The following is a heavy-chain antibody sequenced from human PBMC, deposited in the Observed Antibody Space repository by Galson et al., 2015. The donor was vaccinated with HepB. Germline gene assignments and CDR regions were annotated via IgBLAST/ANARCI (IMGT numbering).Heavy chain of an antibody. CDR1: GFTFSSYA. CDR3: AKAFWSGYYYFDS. D-gene: IGHD3-3*01. J-gene: IGHJ4*01. V-gene: IGHV3-23*01. CDR2: IGGSGYTT. Sequence: SLRLSCAASGFTFSSYAMTWVRQAPGKGLEWVSVIGGSGYTTYYADSVKGRFTMSRDNSKNTLYLQMHSLRAEDTAVYYCAKAFWSGYYYFDSWGHGTLVTVSS.